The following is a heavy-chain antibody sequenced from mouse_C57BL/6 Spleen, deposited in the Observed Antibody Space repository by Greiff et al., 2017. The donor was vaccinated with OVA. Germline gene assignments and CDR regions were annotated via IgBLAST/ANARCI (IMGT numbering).Heavy chain of an antibody. V-gene: IGHV7-3*01. CDR2: IRNKANGYTT. CDR3: ARYYYGSSSFDY. J-gene: IGHJ2*01. CDR1: GFTFTDYY. Sequence: EVNVVESGGGLVQPGGSLSLSCAASGFTFTDYYMSWVRQPPGKALEWLGFIRNKANGYTTEYSASVKGRFTISRDNSQSILYLQMNALRAEDSATYYCARYYYGSSSFDYWGQGTTLTVSS. D-gene: IGHD1-1*01.